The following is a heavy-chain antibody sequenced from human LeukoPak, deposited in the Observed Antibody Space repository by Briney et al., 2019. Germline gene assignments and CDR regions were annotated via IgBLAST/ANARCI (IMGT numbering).Heavy chain of an antibody. CDR2: INHSGST. V-gene: IGHV4-34*01. Sequence: PSETLSLTCAVYGGSFSGYYWSWIRQPPGKGLEWIGEINHSGSTNYNPSLKSRVTISVDTSKNQFSLKLSSVTAADTAVYYCARVPHAGHNCFDPWGQGTLVTVSS. J-gene: IGHJ5*02. D-gene: IGHD6-13*01. CDR3: ARVPHAGHNCFDP. CDR1: GGSFSGYY.